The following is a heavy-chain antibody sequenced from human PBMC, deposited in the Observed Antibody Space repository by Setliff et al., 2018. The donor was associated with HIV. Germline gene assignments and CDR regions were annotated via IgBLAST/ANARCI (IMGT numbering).Heavy chain of an antibody. J-gene: IGHJ4*02. CDR3: AKDSSGWLGYFDY. V-gene: IGHV3-23*01. CDR1: GFTFSSYA. Sequence: GGSLRLSCAASGFTFSSYAMSWVRQAPGKGPEWVSAISGSGGSTYYADSVKGRFTISRDNSKNTLYLQMNSLRAEDTAVYYCAKDSSGWLGYFDYWGQGTLVTVSS. D-gene: IGHD6-19*01. CDR2: ISGSGGST.